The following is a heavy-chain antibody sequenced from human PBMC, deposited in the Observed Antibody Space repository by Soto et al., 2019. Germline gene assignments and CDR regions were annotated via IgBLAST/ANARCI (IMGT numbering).Heavy chain of an antibody. Sequence: GGSLRLSCAASGFNFANFVMHWVRQAPGKGLEYVSGIWTDSSRRAYAGSVKGRFTISRDNAKNSLYLQMNSLRAEDTALYYCAKSTGGTANGMGVWGQGTTVTVSS. D-gene: IGHD2-8*02. CDR2: IWTDSSRR. CDR1: GFNFANFV. J-gene: IGHJ6*02. CDR3: AKSTGGTANGMGV. V-gene: IGHV3-9*01.